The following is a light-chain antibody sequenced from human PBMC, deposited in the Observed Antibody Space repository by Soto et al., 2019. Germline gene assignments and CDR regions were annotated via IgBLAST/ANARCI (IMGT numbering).Light chain of an antibody. CDR2: GAS. CDR1: QSVSISY. J-gene: IGKJ1*01. V-gene: IGKV3-20*01. CDR3: QQYGSSLWT. Sequence: EIVLTQSPGTLSLSPGEGATLSCRASQSVSISYLAWYQQRPGQAPRLLIYGASSRATGIPDRFSGSGSGTDFTLTINRLEPEDFAVYYCQQYGSSLWTLGQGTKVDIK.